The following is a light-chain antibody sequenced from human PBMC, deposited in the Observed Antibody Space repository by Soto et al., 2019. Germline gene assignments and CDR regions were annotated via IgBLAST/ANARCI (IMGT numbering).Light chain of an antibody. CDR3: GTWDSSLSAGV. Sequence: QAVLTQPPSVSAAPGQKVTISCSGSNSNIGKNYVSWYQQLPGTAPKLLIYDNDKRPSGIPDRFSGFKSGASATLGITGLQTGDEADYYCGTWDSSLSAGVFGGGTKLT. V-gene: IGLV1-51*01. CDR2: DND. J-gene: IGLJ2*01. CDR1: NSNIGKNY.